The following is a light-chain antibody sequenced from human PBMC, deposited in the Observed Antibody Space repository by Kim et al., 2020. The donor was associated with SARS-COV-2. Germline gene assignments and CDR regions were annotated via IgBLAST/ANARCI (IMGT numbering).Light chain of an antibody. Sequence: DIQMTQSPSSLSASVGDRITITCRASQSISNYLNWYQHIPGKAPQLLIYGASTLQSGVPSRFSGSGSGTDFTLTISSLQPGDFGTYYCQQRYTTPRLTFGRGTKVEI. J-gene: IGKJ4*01. CDR2: GAS. CDR1: QSISNY. CDR3: QQRYTTPRLT. V-gene: IGKV1-39*01.